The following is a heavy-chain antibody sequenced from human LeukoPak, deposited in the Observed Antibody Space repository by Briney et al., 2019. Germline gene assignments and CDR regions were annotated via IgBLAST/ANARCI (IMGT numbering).Heavy chain of an antibody. V-gene: IGHV4-30-2*01. CDR2: IYHSGST. CDR1: GGSISSGGYY. CDR3: ARGSGSYSHNYYYTDV. Sequence: SETLSLTCTVSGGSISSGGYYWSWIRQPPGKGLEWIGYIYHSGSTYYNPSLKSRVTISVDRSKNQFSLKLSSVTAADTAVYYCARGSGSYSHNYYYTDVWGKGTTVTVSS. D-gene: IGHD1-26*01. J-gene: IGHJ6*03.